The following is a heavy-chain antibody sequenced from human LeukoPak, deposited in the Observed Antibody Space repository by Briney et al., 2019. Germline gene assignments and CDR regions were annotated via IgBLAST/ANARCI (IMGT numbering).Heavy chain of an antibody. J-gene: IGHJ6*02. CDR3: ARQRYYYDSTYGMDV. CDR2: IYPGDSDT. CDR1: GYSFTSYW. V-gene: IGHV5-51*01. D-gene: IGHD3-22*01. Sequence: GAPLKISCKGSGYSFTSYWIGWVRHMPGKGLEWMGIIYPGDSDTRYSPSFQGQVTISADKSISTAYPQWSSLKASDPAMYYCARQRYYYDSTYGMDVWGQGTTVTVSS.